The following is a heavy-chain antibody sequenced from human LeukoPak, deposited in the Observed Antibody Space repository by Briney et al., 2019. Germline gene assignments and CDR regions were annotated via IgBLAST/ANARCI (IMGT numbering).Heavy chain of an antibody. D-gene: IGHD6-19*01. CDR1: GGSFSGYY. CDR2: INHSGST. CDR3: ARGPRAVARWFDP. V-gene: IGHV4-34*01. Sequence: SETLSLTCAVYGGSFSGYYWSWIRQPPGKGLEWIGEINHSGSTNYNLSLKSRVTISIDTSKNQFSLKLSSVTAADTAVYYCARGPRAVARWFDPWGQGTLVTVSS. J-gene: IGHJ5*02.